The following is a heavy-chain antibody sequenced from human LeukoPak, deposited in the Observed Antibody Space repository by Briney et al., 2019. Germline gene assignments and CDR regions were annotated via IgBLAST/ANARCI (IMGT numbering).Heavy chain of an antibody. V-gene: IGHV1-69*05. CDR2: IIPIFGTA. J-gene: IGHJ6*03. CDR1: GGTFSSYA. D-gene: IGHD3-3*01. CDR3: ARALSVEDFWSGYHPYYYMDV. Sequence: SVTVSCKASGGTFSSYAISWVRQAPGQGLEWMGGIIPIFGTANYAQKFQGRVTITTDESTSTAYMELSSLRSEDTAVYYCARALSVEDFWSGYHPYYYMDVWGKGTTVTVSS.